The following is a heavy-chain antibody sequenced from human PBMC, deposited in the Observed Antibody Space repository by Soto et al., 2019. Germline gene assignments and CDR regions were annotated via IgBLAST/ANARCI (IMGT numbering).Heavy chain of an antibody. V-gene: IGHV4-61*01. J-gene: IGHJ4*02. CDR1: GGSVSNKTYY. D-gene: IGHD4-17*01. CDR3: ARTTAVPNTLRSRYFFDY. Sequence: SETLSLTCSVSGGSVSNKTYYWSWIRQPPGKRLEWIGYDYYSGTTNYNPSLKSRVTISVDLSKNQFSLRLSSVTTADTALYYCARTTAVPNTLRSRYFFDYWGQGPLVTVYS. CDR2: DYYSGTT.